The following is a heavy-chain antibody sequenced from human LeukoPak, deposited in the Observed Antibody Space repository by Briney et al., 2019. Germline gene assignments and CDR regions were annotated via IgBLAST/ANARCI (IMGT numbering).Heavy chain of an antibody. Sequence: ASVKVSCKASGYTFTSYAMNWVRQAPGQGLEWMGWINTNTGNPTYAQGFTGRFVFSLDTSVSTAYLQISSLKAEDTAVYYCARVVYSSSWYELSYYYYYMDVWGKGTTVTASS. CDR2: INTNTGNP. J-gene: IGHJ6*03. D-gene: IGHD6-13*01. CDR3: ARVVYSSSWYELSYYYYYMDV. V-gene: IGHV7-4-1*02. CDR1: GYTFTSYA.